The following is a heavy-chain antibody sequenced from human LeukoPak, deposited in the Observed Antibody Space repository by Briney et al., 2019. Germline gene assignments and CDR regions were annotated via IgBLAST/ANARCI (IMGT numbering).Heavy chain of an antibody. Sequence: PGGSLRLSCAASGFTFSSYSMSWVRQAPGKGLEWVSSISSSSSYIYYADSVKGRFTISRDNAKNSLYLQMNSLRVEDTAVYYCARGAYDSSGFDIWGQGTMVTVSS. D-gene: IGHD3-22*01. V-gene: IGHV3-21*01. CDR1: GFTFSSYS. CDR2: ISSSSSYI. J-gene: IGHJ3*02. CDR3: ARGAYDSSGFDI.